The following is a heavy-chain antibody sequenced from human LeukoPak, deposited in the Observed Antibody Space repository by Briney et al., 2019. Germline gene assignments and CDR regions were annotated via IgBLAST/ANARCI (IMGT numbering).Heavy chain of an antibody. CDR3: AKSTLRFLEWLLTFDY. V-gene: IGHV3-23*01. CDR2: ISGSGGST. D-gene: IGHD3-3*01. J-gene: IGHJ4*02. Sequence: PGGSLRLSCAASGFTFSSYAMSWVRQAPGKGLEWVSAISGSGGSTYYADSVKGRFTTSRDNSKNTLYLQMNSLRAEDTAVYYCAKSTLRFLEWLLTFDYWGQGTLVTVSS. CDR1: GFTFSSYA.